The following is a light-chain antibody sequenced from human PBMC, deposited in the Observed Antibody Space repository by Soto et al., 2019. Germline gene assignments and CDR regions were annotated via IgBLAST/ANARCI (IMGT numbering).Light chain of an antibody. CDR1: QSVSSSY. CDR3: QQYDSSPRVT. J-gene: IGKJ4*01. Sequence: EIVLTQSPGTLSLSPGEGATLSCRASQSVSSSYLAWYQQKPGQAPRLLIYGASSRATGIPDRFSGIGSGTDFSLTISRLEPEDFAVYYCQQYDSSPRVTFGGGTKVEIK. CDR2: GAS. V-gene: IGKV3-20*01.